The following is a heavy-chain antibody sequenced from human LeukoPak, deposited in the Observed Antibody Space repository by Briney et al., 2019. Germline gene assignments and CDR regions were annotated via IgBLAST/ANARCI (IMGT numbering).Heavy chain of an antibody. J-gene: IGHJ2*01. CDR2: IYYSGST. D-gene: IGHD2-21*01. V-gene: IGHV4-30-4*08. Sequence: SQTLSLTCTVSGGSISSGDYYWSWIRQPPGKGLEWIGYIYYSGSTYYNPSLKSRVTISVDTSKNQFSLKLSSVTAADTAVYYCARHGAYCGGDCYPNWYFDLWGRGTLVTVSS. CDR1: GGSISSGDYY. CDR3: ARHGAYCGGDCYPNWYFDL.